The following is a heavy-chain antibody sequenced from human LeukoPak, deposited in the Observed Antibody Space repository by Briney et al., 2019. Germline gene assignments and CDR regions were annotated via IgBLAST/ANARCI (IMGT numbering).Heavy chain of an antibody. J-gene: IGHJ3*02. D-gene: IGHD1-26*01. CDR2: ISSSSSSR. V-gene: IGHV3-21*01. CDR1: GFTFSHAR. Sequence: GGSLRLSCAASGFTFSHARMNWVRQAPGKGLEWVSSISSSSSSRYYADSVKGRFTISRDNAKNSLYLQMNSLSAGDTAVYYCARVGVVGATLDAFDIWGQGTMVTVSS. CDR3: ARVGVVGATLDAFDI.